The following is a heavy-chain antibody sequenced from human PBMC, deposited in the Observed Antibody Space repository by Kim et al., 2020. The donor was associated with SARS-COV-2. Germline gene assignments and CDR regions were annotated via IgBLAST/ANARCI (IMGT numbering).Heavy chain of an antibody. CDR3: AKGGYGSSWYGDY. V-gene: IGHV3-23*03. J-gene: IGHJ4*02. Sequence: GGSLRRSCAASGFTFSSYAMSWVRQAPGKGLEWVSVIYSGGRNTYYGDSVKGRFTISRDNSKNTLYLQMNSLRADDTAVYYCAKGGYGSSWYGDYWGQGT. CDR2: IYSGGRNT. D-gene: IGHD6-13*01. CDR1: GFTFSSYA.